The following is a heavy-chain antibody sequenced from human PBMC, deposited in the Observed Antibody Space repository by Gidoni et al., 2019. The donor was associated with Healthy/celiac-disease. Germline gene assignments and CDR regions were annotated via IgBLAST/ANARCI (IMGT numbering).Heavy chain of an antibody. CDR3: ASGYYDSSGYPKTYFDY. D-gene: IGHD3-22*01. CDR1: GGTFSSYA. J-gene: IGHJ4*02. CDR2: IIPIFGTA. Sequence: QVQLVQSGAEVTKPGSSVKVSCKASGGTFSSYAISWVRQAPGQGLEWMGGIIPIFGTANYAQKFQGRVTITADKSTSTAYMELSSLRSEDTAVYYCASGYYDSSGYPKTYFDYWGQGTLVTVSS. V-gene: IGHV1-69*06.